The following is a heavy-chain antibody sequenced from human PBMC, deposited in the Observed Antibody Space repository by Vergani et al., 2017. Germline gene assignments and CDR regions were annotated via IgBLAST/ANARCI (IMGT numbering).Heavy chain of an antibody. V-gene: IGHV3-48*03. CDR3: ARDTPYSSSWYDYYYYMDV. CDR1: GFTFSSYE. CDR2: ISSSGSTI. J-gene: IGHJ6*03. D-gene: IGHD6-13*01. Sequence: EVQLVESGGGLVQPGGSLRLSCAASGFTFSSYEMNWVRQAPGKGLEWVSYISSSGSTIYYADSVKGRFNISRDNAKNSLYLQMNSLRAEDTAVYYCARDTPYSSSWYDYYYYMDVWGKGTTVTVSS.